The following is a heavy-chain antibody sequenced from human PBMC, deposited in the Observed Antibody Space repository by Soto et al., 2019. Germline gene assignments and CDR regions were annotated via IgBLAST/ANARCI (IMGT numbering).Heavy chain of an antibody. Sequence: XSVKVSCKASVYTFTCYYMHWVRQAPGQGLEWMGWINPNSGGTNYAQKFQGWVTMTRDTSISTAYMELSRLRSDDTAVYYCARSLSSSSWYGYYYYYGMDLWGQGTTVTSP. CDR1: VYTFTCYY. J-gene: IGHJ6*02. D-gene: IGHD6-13*01. CDR3: ARSLSSSSWYGYYYYYGMDL. CDR2: INPNSGGT. V-gene: IGHV1-2*04.